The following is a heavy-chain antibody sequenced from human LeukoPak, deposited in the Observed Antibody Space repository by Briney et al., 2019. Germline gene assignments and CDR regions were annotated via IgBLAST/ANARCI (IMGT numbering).Heavy chain of an antibody. CDR3: ARDYLGSYYYMDV. D-gene: IGHD3-16*01. V-gene: IGHV4-59*01. CDR1: GGSISSSF. J-gene: IGHJ6*03. Sequence: SETLSLTCTVSGGSISSSFWSWIRQPPGKGLEWIGYIYYSGSTNYNPSLKSQVTISVETSKNQFSLKLSSVTAADTAVYYCARDYLGSYYYMDVWGKGTTVTVSS. CDR2: IYYSGST.